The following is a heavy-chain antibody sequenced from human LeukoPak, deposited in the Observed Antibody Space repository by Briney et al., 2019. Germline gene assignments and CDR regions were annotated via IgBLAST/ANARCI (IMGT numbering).Heavy chain of an antibody. CDR1: GFTFSSYA. Sequence: GGSLRLSCAASGFTFSSYAMSWVRQAPGKGLEWVSAISGSGGSTYYADSVKGRFTISRDNSKNTLYLQMNSLRAEDTAVYYCAKGVRVEVAATPTYDAFDIWGQGTMVTVSS. CDR3: AKGVRVEVAATPTYDAFDI. D-gene: IGHD2-15*01. V-gene: IGHV3-23*01. J-gene: IGHJ3*02. CDR2: ISGSGGST.